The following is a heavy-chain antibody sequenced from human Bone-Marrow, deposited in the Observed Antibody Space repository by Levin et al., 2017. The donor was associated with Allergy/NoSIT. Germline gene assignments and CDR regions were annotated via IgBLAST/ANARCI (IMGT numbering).Heavy chain of an antibody. CDR1: GFTFSPYG. CDR3: AKDHYFGSGTNYPFQH. J-gene: IGHJ1*01. V-gene: IGHV3-30*18. Sequence: GGSLRLSCAASGFTFSPYGMHWVRQAPGKGLEWVALISYDGSNKYYADSVKGRFTISRDNSKNTVYMQMRSLRAEDSAVYYCAKDHYFGSGTNYPFQHWGQGTLVTVSS. CDR2: ISYDGSNK. D-gene: IGHD3-10*01.